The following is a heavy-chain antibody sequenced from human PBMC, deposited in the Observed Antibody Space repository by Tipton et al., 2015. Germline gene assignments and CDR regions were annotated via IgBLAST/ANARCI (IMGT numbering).Heavy chain of an antibody. V-gene: IGHV1-2*02. CDR1: GYTFTGYY. Sequence: QLVQSGAEVKKPGASVKVSCKASGYTFTGYYMHWVRQAPGQGLEWMGWINPNSGGTNYAQRFQGRVTMTRDTSISTAYMELTRLRSDDTAMYYCARDPYTSNWYTINWFDPWGQGTLVTVSS. CDR3: ARDPYTSNWYTINWFDP. J-gene: IGHJ5*02. D-gene: IGHD6-13*01. CDR2: INPNSGGT.